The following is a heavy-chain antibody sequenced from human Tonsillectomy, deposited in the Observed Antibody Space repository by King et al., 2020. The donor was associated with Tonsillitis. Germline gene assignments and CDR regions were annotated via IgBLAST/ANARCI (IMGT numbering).Heavy chain of an antibody. Sequence: VQLVESGGGLVKPGGSLRLSCAASGFTFSDYYMSWIRQAPGKGLEWVSHMGNSGTYTNYADSVKGRFSLSRENAKNSVYLQMNSLRAEDTAVYYCARDISNYGFDYWGQGTLVTVSS. V-gene: IGHV3-11*05. J-gene: IGHJ4*02. CDR1: GFTFSDYY. CDR2: MGNSGTYT. CDR3: ARDISNYGFDY. D-gene: IGHD4-17*01.